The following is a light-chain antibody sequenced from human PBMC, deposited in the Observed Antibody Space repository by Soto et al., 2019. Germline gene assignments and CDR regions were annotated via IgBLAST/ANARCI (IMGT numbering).Light chain of an antibody. CDR2: KAS. CDR1: QSLSSA. CDR3: QQHISYPRT. V-gene: IGKV1-5*03. Sequence: DIQMTQSPSTLSASVGDRVIITCRASQSLSSALAWYQQKPGKAPNLLIYKASSLESGVPLRFSGSGSGTEFTLTISSLQPEDFATYYCQQHISYPRTFGQGTKVEIK. J-gene: IGKJ1*01.